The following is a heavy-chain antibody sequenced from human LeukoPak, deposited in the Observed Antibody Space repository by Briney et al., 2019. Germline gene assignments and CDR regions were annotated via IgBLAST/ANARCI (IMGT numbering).Heavy chain of an antibody. CDR2: INHSGST. CDR1: GFTVSSNY. J-gene: IGHJ6*02. Sequence: PGGSLRLSCAASGFTVSSNYMSWIRQPPGKGLEWIGEINHSGSTNYNPSLKSRVTISVDTSKNQFSLKLSSVTAADTAVYYCARGPRLLRYYYYGMDVWGQGTTVTVSS. D-gene: IGHD2-15*01. V-gene: IGHV4-34*01. CDR3: ARGPRLLRYYYYGMDV.